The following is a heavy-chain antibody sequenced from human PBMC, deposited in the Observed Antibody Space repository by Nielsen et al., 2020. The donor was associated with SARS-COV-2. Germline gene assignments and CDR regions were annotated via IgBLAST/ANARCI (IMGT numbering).Heavy chain of an antibody. D-gene: IGHD4-17*01. CDR1: GFTFSSHW. Sequence: GGSLRLSCAASGFTFSSHWMTWVRQAPGKGLEWVANIKQDGSEKYYVDSVKGRFTISRDNAKNSLYLQLNSLRAEDTAVYYCARDSGDSVPFFDYWGQGTLVTVS. J-gene: IGHJ4*02. V-gene: IGHV3-7*01. CDR2: IKQDGSEK. CDR3: ARDSGDSVPFFDY.